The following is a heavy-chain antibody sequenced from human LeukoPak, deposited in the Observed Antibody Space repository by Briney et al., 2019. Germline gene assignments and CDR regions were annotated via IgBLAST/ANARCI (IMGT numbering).Heavy chain of an antibody. CDR3: ASRDGYNNFDY. Sequence: ASVKVSCKVSGYTLTELSMHWVRQAPGQGLEWMGGIIPIFGTANYAQKFQGRVTITADESTSTAYMELSSLRSEDTAVYYCASRDGYNNFDYWGQGTLVTVSS. V-gene: IGHV1-69*13. CDR1: GYTLTELS. J-gene: IGHJ4*02. D-gene: IGHD5-24*01. CDR2: IIPIFGTA.